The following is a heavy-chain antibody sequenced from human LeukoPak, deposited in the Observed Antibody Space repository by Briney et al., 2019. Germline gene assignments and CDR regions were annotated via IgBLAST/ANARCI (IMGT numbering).Heavy chain of an antibody. V-gene: IGHV4-39*07. CDR1: GGSISSSSYY. Sequence: TSETLSLTCTVSGGSISSSSYYWGWIRQPPGKGLEWIGSIYYSGSTYYNPSLKSRVTISVDTSKNQFSLKLSSVTAADTAVYYCARDLKGYGSGSYPDYWGQGTLVTVSS. CDR2: IYYSGST. CDR3: ARDLKGYGSGSYPDY. D-gene: IGHD3-10*01. J-gene: IGHJ4*02.